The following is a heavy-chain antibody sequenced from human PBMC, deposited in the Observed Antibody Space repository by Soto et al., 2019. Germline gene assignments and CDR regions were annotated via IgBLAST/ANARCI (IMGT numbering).Heavy chain of an antibody. V-gene: IGHV3-13*01. Sequence: EVQLVESGGGLVQPGGSLRLSCAASGFTFSIYDMHWVRQTTGGGLEWVSGIGTVGDTHYPDSVKGRFTISRENAENSLYIQMNSLRAGDTSVYYCARGPRVGYCSYTTCVNFDYWGQGTLVTVSS. J-gene: IGHJ4*02. CDR3: ARGPRVGYCSYTTCVNFDY. CDR2: IGTVGDT. CDR1: GFTFSIYD. D-gene: IGHD2-2*03.